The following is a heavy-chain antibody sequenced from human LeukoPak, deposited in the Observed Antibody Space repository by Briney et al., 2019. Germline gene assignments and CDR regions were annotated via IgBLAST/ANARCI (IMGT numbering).Heavy chain of an antibody. D-gene: IGHD2-21*02. V-gene: IGHV3-49*04. CDR2: IRSKTYGGTT. Sequence: GRSLRLSCTASGFTFGDYAMSWVRQAPGKGLEWVGFIRSKTYGGTTEYAASVKGRFTIPRDDSKSIAYLQMNSLKTEDTAVYYCTRVEGDLIDYWGQGTLVTVSS. J-gene: IGHJ4*02. CDR3: TRVEGDLIDY. CDR1: GFTFGDYA.